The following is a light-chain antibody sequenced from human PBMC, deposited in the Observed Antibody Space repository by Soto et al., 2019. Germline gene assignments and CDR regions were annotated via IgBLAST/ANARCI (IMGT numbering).Light chain of an antibody. CDR1: SSDVGIYNY. V-gene: IGLV2-14*01. CDR2: EVY. Sequence: QSALAQPASVSGSPGQSITISCTGTSSDVGIYNYVSWYQQHPGKAPKLIICEVYNRPSGVSNRFSGSKSGNTASLTISGLRPEDEADYFCSSYTSVTARVFRTGTKVTVL. CDR3: SSYTSVTARV. J-gene: IGLJ1*01.